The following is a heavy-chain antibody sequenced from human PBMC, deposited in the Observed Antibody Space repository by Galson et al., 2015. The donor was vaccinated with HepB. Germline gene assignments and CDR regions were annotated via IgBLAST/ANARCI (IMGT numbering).Heavy chain of an antibody. CDR1: GFTFRTYA. D-gene: IGHD5-12*01. CDR2: ISRDGVYK. Sequence: SLRLSCAASGFTFRTYAMHWVRQTPGKGLEWVAIISRDGVYKYYADSVKGRFTISRDNSKNTQYLQMNSLRGEDTAVYYCASLVQGDSGYDNYYFDYWGQGTLVTVSS. J-gene: IGHJ4*02. V-gene: IGHV3-30*04. CDR3: ASLVQGDSGYDNYYFDY.